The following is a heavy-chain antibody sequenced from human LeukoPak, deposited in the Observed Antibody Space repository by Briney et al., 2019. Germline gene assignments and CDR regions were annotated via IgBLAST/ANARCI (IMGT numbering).Heavy chain of an antibody. Sequence: PGGSLRLSCAASGFTFSSYAMSWVRQAPGKGLEWVSAISGSGGSTYYADSVEGRFTISRDNSKNTLYLQMNSLRAEDTAVYYCAKDLDCSSTSCYKDYWGQGTLVTVSS. CDR1: GFTFSSYA. D-gene: IGHD2-2*02. V-gene: IGHV3-23*01. CDR3: AKDLDCSSTSCYKDY. J-gene: IGHJ4*02. CDR2: ISGSGGST.